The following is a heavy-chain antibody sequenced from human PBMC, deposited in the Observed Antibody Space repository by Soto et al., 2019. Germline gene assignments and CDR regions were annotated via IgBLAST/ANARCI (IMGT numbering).Heavy chain of an antibody. CDR1: GFTFSTFW. CDR3: ARDFQY. CDR2: IKSDGSST. Sequence: EVQLVESGGGLVQPGGSLRLSCEASGFTFSTFWMHWVRQAPGKGLVWVSRIKSDGSSTNYADSVKGRVTISRDNAKNTLYLQLNSLRPEDTAVYYCARDFQYWGQGTLVTVSS. J-gene: IGHJ4*02. V-gene: IGHV3-74*01.